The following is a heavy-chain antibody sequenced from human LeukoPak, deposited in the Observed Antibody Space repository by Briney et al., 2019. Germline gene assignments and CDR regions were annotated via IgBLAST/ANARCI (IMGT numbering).Heavy chain of an antibody. D-gene: IGHD4-17*01. CDR1: GFTFSSYS. Sequence: GGSLRLSCAASGFTFSSYSMNWVRQAPGKGLEWVSYISSSSSTIYYADSVKGRFTISRDNAKNSLYLQMNSLRAEDTAVYYCATFYGDYVGGYYYGMDVWGQGTTVTVSS. CDR2: ISSSSSTI. J-gene: IGHJ6*02. CDR3: ATFYGDYVGGYYYGMDV. V-gene: IGHV3-48*01.